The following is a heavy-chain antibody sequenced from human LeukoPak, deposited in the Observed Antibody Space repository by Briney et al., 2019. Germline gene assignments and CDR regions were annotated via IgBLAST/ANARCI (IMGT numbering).Heavy chain of an antibody. V-gene: IGHV1-2*02. D-gene: IGHD4-23*01. Sequence: ASVKVSCKASGYTFTGYYMHWVRQAPGQGLEWMGWINPNSGGTNYAQKFQGRVTMTRDTSISTAYMELSRLRSDDTAVYYCARSQGGNTLWFDPWGQGTLVTVSS. J-gene: IGHJ5*02. CDR3: ARSQGGNTLWFDP. CDR2: INPNSGGT. CDR1: GYTFTGYY.